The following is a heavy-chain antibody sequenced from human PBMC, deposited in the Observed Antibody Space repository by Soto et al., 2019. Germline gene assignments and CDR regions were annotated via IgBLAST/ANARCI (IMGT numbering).Heavy chain of an antibody. CDR1: GYTFTSYD. D-gene: IGHD3-10*01. CDR2: MNPNSGNT. V-gene: IGHV1-8*01. CDR3: ARQAMVRGVIIWFDP. J-gene: IGHJ5*02. Sequence: ASVKVSCKASGYTFTSYDINWVRQATGQGLEWMGWMNPNSGNTGYAQKFQGRVTMTRNTSLSTAYMELSSLRSEDTAVYYCARQAMVRGVIIWFDPWGQGTLVTVSS.